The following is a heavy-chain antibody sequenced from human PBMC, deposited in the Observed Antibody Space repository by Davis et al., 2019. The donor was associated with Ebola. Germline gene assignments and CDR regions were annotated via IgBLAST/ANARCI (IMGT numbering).Heavy chain of an antibody. D-gene: IGHD3-3*01. V-gene: IGHV1-58*02. Sequence: SVKVSCKASGFTFAVSAMQWVRQARGQRLEWIGWIVVGSGTTNYAQKFQERVTVTRDMSTNTAYMELSSLRSEDTAVYYCARGPLRTIFGVVITDGMDVWGKGTTVTVSS. CDR1: GFTFAVSA. J-gene: IGHJ6*04. CDR3: ARGPLRTIFGVVITDGMDV. CDR2: IVVGSGTT.